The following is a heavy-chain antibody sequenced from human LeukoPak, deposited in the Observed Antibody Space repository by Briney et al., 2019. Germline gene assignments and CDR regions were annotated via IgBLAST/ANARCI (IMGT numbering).Heavy chain of an antibody. J-gene: IGHJ4*02. Sequence: ASVKVSCKASGGTFSSYAISWVRQAPGQGLEWMGGIILIFGTANYAQKFQGRVTITTDESTSTAYMELSSLRSEDTAVYYCARGRAGYYTFDYWGQGTLVTVSS. CDR2: IILIFGTA. V-gene: IGHV1-69*05. D-gene: IGHD3/OR15-3a*01. CDR3: ARGRAGYYTFDY. CDR1: GGTFSSYA.